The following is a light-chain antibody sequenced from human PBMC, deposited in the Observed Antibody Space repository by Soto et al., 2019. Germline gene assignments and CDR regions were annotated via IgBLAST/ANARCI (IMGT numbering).Light chain of an antibody. V-gene: IGKV3-20*01. CDR3: QQCGLPTFT. Sequence: EVVLTQSPATLSLSPGDRATLSCRARQSVSSGYLAWYQQKPGQGPRLLIHAGYNRATGIPDRFSGSGSGTGFTPTLTRMVPEDSAVYCCQQCGLPTFTFGPGTKLDIK. CDR2: AGY. J-gene: IGKJ3*01. CDR1: QSVSSGY.